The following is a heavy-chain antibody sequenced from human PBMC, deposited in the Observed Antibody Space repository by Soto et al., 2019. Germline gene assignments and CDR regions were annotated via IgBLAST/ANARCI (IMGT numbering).Heavy chain of an antibody. J-gene: IGHJ6*02. CDR2: MNPNSGNT. V-gene: IGHV1-8*02. CDR1: VSTVTSNY. D-gene: IGHD3-10*01. CDR3: ARAPTIVRGVIITLYYYYGMDV. Sequence: VQVSWKAYVSTVTSNYINWLRQAPLQGLPWRGWMNPNSGNTGYAQKFQGRVTMTRNTSISTAYMELSSLRSEDTAVYYCARAPTIVRGVIITLYYYYGMDVWGQGPKV.